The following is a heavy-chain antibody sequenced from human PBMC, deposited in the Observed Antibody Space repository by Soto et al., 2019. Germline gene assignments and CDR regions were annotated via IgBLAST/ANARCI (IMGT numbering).Heavy chain of an antibody. CDR1: GYTFTSYD. D-gene: IGHD3-10*01. J-gene: IGHJ6*03. V-gene: IGHV1-8*01. CDR3: ARGFYYTTRGYYYYYMDV. Sequence: ASVKVSCKASGYTFTSYDINWVRQATGQGLEWMGWMNPNSGNTGYAQKFQGRVTMTRNTSISTAYMELSSLRSEDTAVYYCARGFYYTTRGYYYYYMDVWGKGTTVTVSS. CDR2: MNPNSGNT.